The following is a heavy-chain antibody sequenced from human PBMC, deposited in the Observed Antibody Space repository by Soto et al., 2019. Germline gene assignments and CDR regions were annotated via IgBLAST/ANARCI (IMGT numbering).Heavy chain of an antibody. V-gene: IGHV1-69*01. D-gene: IGHD3-10*01. Sequence: QVQLVQSGAEVKKPGSSVKVSCKASGGTFSSYAISWVRQAPGQGLEWMGGIIPIFGTANYAQKFQGRVTITADESTSTAYMELSSLRSEDTAVYYCARTNYYCSGSYYSSFDYWGQGTLVTVSS. J-gene: IGHJ4*02. CDR3: ARTNYYCSGSYYSSFDY. CDR1: GGTFSSYA. CDR2: IIPIFGTA.